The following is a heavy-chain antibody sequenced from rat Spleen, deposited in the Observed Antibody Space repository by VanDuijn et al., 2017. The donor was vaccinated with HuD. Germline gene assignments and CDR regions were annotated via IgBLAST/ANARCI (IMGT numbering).Heavy chain of an antibody. D-gene: IGHD1-11*01. V-gene: IGHV5S10*01. J-gene: IGHJ2*01. CDR3: TPLTLDY. CDR1: GFTFDDYG. CDR2: IIYDGSRT. Sequence: EVKLVESGGGLVQPGRSLKLSCAASGFTFDDYGMAWVRQAPKNGLEWVATIIYDGSRTFYRDSVKGRFTISRDDAESTLYLQMNSLQTEDTAIYFCTPLTLDYWGQGVMVTVSS.